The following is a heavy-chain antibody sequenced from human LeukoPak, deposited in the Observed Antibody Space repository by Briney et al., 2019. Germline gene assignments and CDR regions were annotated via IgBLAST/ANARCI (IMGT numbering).Heavy chain of an antibody. CDR2: MNPNSGNT. CDR3: ARHDYGGNDAFDI. J-gene: IGHJ3*02. Sequence: ASVKVSCKASGYTFTSYAMNWVRQAPGQGLEWMGWMNPNSGNTGYAQKFQGRVTITRNTSISTAYMELSSLRSEDTAVYYCARHDYGGNDAFDIWGQGTMVTVSS. V-gene: IGHV1-8*03. CDR1: GYTFTSYA. D-gene: IGHD4-23*01.